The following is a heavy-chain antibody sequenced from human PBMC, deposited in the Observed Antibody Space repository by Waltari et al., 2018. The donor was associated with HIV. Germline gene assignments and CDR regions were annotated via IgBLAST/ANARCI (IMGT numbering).Heavy chain of an antibody. CDR2: IYDSGST. V-gene: IGHV4-59*01. CDR1: GGSISSYY. D-gene: IGHD3-10*01. Sequence: QVQLQESGPGLVKPSETLSLTCTVSGGSISSYYWSWIRQPPGKGLEWIGYIYDSGSTHYTPPRKSRVTISVDTSKNQFSLKLSSVTAADTAVYYCARGYKGSGSHWAMAWFDPWGQGTLVTVSS. CDR3: ARGYKGSGSHWAMAWFDP. J-gene: IGHJ5*02.